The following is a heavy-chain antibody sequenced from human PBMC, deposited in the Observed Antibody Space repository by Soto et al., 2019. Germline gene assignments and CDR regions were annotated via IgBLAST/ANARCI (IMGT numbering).Heavy chain of an antibody. CDR1: GYTLTSYY. CDR2: INPSDGST. V-gene: IGHV1-46*01. D-gene: IGHD3-10*01. CDR3: AREGSGTYFVL. J-gene: IGHJ1*01. Sequence: ASVKVSCKASGYTLTSYYIHWVRQAPGQGLEWMGRINPSDGSTTSRQKLQGRLSMTRDTSTSTVFMELNSLQSQDTAVYFCAREGSGTYFVLWCQGILVTVS.